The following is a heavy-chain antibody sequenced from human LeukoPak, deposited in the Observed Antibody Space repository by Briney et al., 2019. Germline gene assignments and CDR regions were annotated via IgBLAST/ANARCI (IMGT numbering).Heavy chain of an antibody. V-gene: IGHV3-11*01. J-gene: IGHJ6*02. CDR1: GFTFSDYY. D-gene: IGHD2-15*01. CDR2: ISSSGSTI. Sequence: GGSLRPSCAASGFTFSDYYMSWIRQAPGKGLEWVSYISSSGSTIYYADSVKGRFTISRDNAKNSLYLQMNSLRAEDTAVYYCARVDCSGGSCYAYGMDVWGQGTTVTVSS. CDR3: ARVDCSGGSCYAYGMDV.